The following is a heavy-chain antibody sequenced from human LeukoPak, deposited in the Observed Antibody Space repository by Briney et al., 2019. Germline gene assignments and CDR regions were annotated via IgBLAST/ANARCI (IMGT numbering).Heavy chain of an antibody. V-gene: IGHV5-51*01. Sequence: GASLKISCKGSGSRFTSYWIGWVRQAPGKGLEWMGIIYRGDSDTRYRPSFQGQVTISADKSISTAYLQWSSLKASDTAMYYCARSPNYDSIFDYWGQGTLVTVSS. CDR2: IYRGDSDT. J-gene: IGHJ4*02. CDR3: ARSPNYDSIFDY. CDR1: GSRFTSYW. D-gene: IGHD3-22*01.